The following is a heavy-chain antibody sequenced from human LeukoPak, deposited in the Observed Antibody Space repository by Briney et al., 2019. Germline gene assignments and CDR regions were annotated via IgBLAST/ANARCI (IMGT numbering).Heavy chain of an antibody. CDR2: IYHNGNT. Sequence: PSETLSLTCAVSGYSISSGYYWGWIRQPPRKGLEWIGSIYHNGNTYYNPSLKSRVTISVDTSKNQFSLKLSSVTAADTAVYYCARGLSGDFWSGYYGYNWFDPWGQGTLVTVSS. CDR1: GYSISSGYY. V-gene: IGHV4-38-2*01. J-gene: IGHJ5*02. CDR3: ARGLSGDFWSGYYGYNWFDP. D-gene: IGHD3-3*01.